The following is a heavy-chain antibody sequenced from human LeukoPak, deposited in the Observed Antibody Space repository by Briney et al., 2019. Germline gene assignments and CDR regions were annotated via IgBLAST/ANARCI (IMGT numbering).Heavy chain of an antibody. D-gene: IGHD6-13*01. CDR3: ARHVTLTGIPLRQPNWFDP. CDR1: GGSMSSISYY. V-gene: IGHV4-39*01. Sequence: SETLSLTCTVSGGSMSSISYYWGWIRQPPGKGLEWIGSMYYSGSTYCNPSLKSRVTISVDTSKNQFSLKLSSVTAADTAVYYCARHVTLTGIPLRQPNWFDPWGQGTLVTVSS. J-gene: IGHJ5*02. CDR2: MYYSGST.